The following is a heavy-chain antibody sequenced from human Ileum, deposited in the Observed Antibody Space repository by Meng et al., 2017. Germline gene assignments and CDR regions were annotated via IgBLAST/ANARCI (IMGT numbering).Heavy chain of an antibody. V-gene: IGHV4-4*02. D-gene: IGHD6-19*01. CDR1: VAYISSGKW. CDR2: MYHSGTT. CDR3: ARHIGVPGTRGFDY. Sequence: GQLQVSGPVRVAPSETLSLTCSVSVAYISSGKWWSWVRQSPGKGLEWIGEMYHSGTTNYHPSLKSRVTISLDTSKNQLSRKLTSVTAADTAVYYCARHIGVPGTRGFDYWGQGTLVTVSS. J-gene: IGHJ4*02.